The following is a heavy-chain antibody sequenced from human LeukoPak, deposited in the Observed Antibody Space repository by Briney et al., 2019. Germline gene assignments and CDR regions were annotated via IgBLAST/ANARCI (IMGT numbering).Heavy chain of an antibody. J-gene: IGHJ4*02. CDR1: GFTFDDYA. D-gene: IGHD6-19*01. CDR3: AKDITSSGWYEVFDY. Sequence: GGSLRLSCAASGFTFDDYAMHWVRQAPGKGLEWVSGISWNSGSIGCADSVKGRFTISRDNAKNSLYLQMNSLRAEDTALYYCAKDITSSGWYEVFDYWGQGTLVTVSS. CDR2: ISWNSGSI. V-gene: IGHV3-9*01.